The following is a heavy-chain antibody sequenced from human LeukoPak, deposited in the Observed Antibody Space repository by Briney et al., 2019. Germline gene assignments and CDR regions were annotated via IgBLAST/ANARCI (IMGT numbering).Heavy chain of an antibody. Sequence: SETLSLTCTVSGGSISSSSYYWGWIRQPPGKGLEWIGSIYYSGSTYYNPSLKSRVTISVDTSKNQFSLKLSSVTAADTAVYYCARGQGTVTTHWGQGTLVTVSS. D-gene: IGHD4-17*01. CDR2: IYYSGST. J-gene: IGHJ4*02. V-gene: IGHV4-39*01. CDR1: GGSISSSSYY. CDR3: ARGQGTVTTH.